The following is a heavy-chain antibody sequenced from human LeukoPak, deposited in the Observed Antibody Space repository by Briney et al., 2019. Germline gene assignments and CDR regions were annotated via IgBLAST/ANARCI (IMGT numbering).Heavy chain of an antibody. CDR2: ISNSGSTI. Sequence: PGGSLGVSCAASGCTSSSYEVNWVRQASGKGLQWVSYISNSGSTIYYADSVKGRFTMSRDNAKTSLYLQMNSLRAEDTAVYYCARVAYSSTWGYFDYWGQGTLVTVSS. CDR1: GCTSSSYE. J-gene: IGHJ4*02. V-gene: IGHV3-48*03. CDR3: ARVAYSSTWGYFDY. D-gene: IGHD6-13*01.